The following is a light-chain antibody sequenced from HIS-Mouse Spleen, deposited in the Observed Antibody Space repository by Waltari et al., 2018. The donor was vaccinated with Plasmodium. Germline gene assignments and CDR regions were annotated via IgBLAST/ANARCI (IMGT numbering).Light chain of an antibody. CDR3: QQNYNTWT. CDR2: AAS. CDR1: QSISSY. V-gene: IGKV1-39*01. Sequence: DIQMTQSPSSLSASVGDRVTITCRASQSISSYLNWYQQKPGKAPKLLSYAASSLQSGVPSRFSGSGSGTDVTLTISSLQPEDFATYYCQQNYNTWTFGQGTKVEIK. J-gene: IGKJ1*01.